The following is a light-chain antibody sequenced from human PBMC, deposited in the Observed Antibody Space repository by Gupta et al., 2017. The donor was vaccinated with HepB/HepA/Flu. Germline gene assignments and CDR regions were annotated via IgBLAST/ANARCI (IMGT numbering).Light chain of an antibody. J-gene: IGLJ2*01. CDR1: SSDIGAYNH. CDR3: SSLTTKNTLV. Sequence: QSARTQPASVSGSLGQSITISCTGTSSDIGAYNHVSWYQQHPGKAPKLMIYDVINRPSGVPNRFSGSKSGNTASLTISGLQAEDEADYYCSSLTTKNTLVFGGGTKLTVL. V-gene: IGLV2-14*03. CDR2: DVI.